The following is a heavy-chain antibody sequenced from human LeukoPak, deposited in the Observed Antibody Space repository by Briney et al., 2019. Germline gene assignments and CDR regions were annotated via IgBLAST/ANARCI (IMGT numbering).Heavy chain of an antibody. Sequence: ASVKVSCKASGYTFTSYGISWVRQAPGQGLEWMGWISAYNGNTNYAQKLQGRVTMTTDTSTSTAYMELRSLRSDDTAVYYCARGYGSSGYISQVAEYFQHWGQGTLVTVSS. V-gene: IGHV1-18*01. D-gene: IGHD3-22*01. J-gene: IGHJ1*01. CDR2: ISAYNGNT. CDR1: GYTFTSYG. CDR3: ARGYGSSGYISQVAEYFQH.